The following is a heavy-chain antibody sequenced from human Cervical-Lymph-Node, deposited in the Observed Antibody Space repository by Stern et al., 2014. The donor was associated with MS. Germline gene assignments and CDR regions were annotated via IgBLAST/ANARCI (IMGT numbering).Heavy chain of an antibody. Sequence: QVTLRESGTALVKPTQTLTLTCTFSGFSLTTSEMRVSWIRQPPGKALEWLARIDGDDERFYSTSLKTRLTISKDTSKNQVVLTMTNMDPVDTATYYCARTAAAGQGYFAYWGQGALVTVSS. CDR3: ARTAAAGQGYFAY. CDR2: IDGDDER. D-gene: IGHD6-13*01. V-gene: IGHV2-70*04. J-gene: IGHJ4*02. CDR1: GFSLTTSEMR.